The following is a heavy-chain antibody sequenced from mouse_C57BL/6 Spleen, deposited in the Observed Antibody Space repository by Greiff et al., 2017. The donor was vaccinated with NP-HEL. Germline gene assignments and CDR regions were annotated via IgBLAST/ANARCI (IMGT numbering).Heavy chain of an antibody. Sequence: QVQLQQSGAELVRPGTSVKMSCKASGYTFTNYWIGWAKQRPGHGLEWIGDIYPGGGYTNYNEKFKGKATLTADKSSSTAYMQFSSLTSEDSAIYYCARETGDVGWYFDVWGTGTTVTVSS. J-gene: IGHJ1*03. CDR2: IYPGGGYT. CDR1: GYTFTNYW. CDR3: ARETGDVGWYFDV. V-gene: IGHV1-63*01. D-gene: IGHD4-1*01.